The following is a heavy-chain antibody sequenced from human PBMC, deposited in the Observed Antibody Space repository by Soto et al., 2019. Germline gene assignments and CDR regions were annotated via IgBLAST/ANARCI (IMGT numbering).Heavy chain of an antibody. V-gene: IGHV1-18*01. CDR2: ISAYNGNT. D-gene: IGHD6-19*01. CDR1: GYSFTNYG. CDR3: ARDRGVAPPVAGNTHYYYYMDV. Sequence: QDQLVQSGVEVKKPGASVKVSCKASGYSFTNYGITWVRQAPGQGFEWMGWISAYNGNTNYAQKFQGLVTLTTVASKSTAYLELRSLRSDDTFVYYCARDRGVAPPVAGNTHYYYYMDVWGKGTTVTVSS. J-gene: IGHJ6*03.